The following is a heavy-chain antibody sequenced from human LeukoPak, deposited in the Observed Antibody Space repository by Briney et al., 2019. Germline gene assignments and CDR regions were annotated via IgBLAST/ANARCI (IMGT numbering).Heavy chain of an antibody. V-gene: IGHV3-21*01. CDR3: ARGRAYCGGYCYSGYSSDY. D-gene: IGHD2-21*02. J-gene: IGHJ4*02. CDR2: ISSSSSYI. CDR1: GFTFSSYS. Sequence: GGSLRLSCAASGFTFSSYSMNWVRQAPGKGLEWVSSISSSSSYIYYADSVKGRFTISRDNAKNSLYLQMNSLRAEDTAVYYCARGRAYCGGYCYSGYSSDYWGQGTLVTVSS.